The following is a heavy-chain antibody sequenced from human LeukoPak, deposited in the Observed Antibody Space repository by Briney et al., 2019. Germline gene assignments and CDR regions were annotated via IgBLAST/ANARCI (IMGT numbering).Heavy chain of an antibody. Sequence: GGSLRLSCAASGFSFDDYGMTWVRQRPGKGLEWVSGINWNGDSTDYADSVKGRFTISRDNAKNSLCLQMNSLRAEDTAVYYCARDLWLQNFDYWGQGTLVTVSS. CDR3: ARDLWLQNFDY. D-gene: IGHD5-24*01. CDR2: INWNGDST. V-gene: IGHV3-20*04. CDR1: GFSFDDYG. J-gene: IGHJ4*02.